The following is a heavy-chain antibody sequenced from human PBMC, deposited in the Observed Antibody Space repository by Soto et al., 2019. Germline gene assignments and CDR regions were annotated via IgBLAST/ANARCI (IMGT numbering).Heavy chain of an antibody. J-gene: IGHJ4*02. CDR1: GFTFSSYS. V-gene: IGHV3-21*01. D-gene: IGHD2-2*01. Sequence: GGSLRLSCAASGFTFSSYSMNWVRQAPGKGLEWVSSISSSSSYIYYADSVKGRFTISRDNAKNSLYLQMNSLRAEDTAVYYCAREGDIVVVPAAMSAFDYWGQGTLVTVSS. CDR3: AREGDIVVVPAAMSAFDY. CDR2: ISSSSSYI.